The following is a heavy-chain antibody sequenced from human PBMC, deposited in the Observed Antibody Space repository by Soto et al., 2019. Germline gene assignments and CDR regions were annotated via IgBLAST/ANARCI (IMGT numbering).Heavy chain of an antibody. Sequence: PGESLKISCKGSGYSFTSYWIGWVRQMPGKGLEWMGIIYPGDSDTRYSPSFQGQVTISADKSISTAYLQWSSLKASDTAMYDCARGYSSSSNWFDTWGQGTLVTVAS. D-gene: IGHD6-13*01. CDR1: GYSFTSYW. V-gene: IGHV5-51*01. CDR3: ARGYSSSSNWFDT. CDR2: IYPGDSDT. J-gene: IGHJ5*02.